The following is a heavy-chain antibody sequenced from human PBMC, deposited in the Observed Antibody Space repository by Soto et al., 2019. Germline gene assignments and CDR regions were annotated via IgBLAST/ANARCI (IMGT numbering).Heavy chain of an antibody. D-gene: IGHD6-13*01. V-gene: IGHV3-33*01. Sequence: QVQLVESGGGVVQPGRSLRLSCAASGFTFSSYGMHWVRQAPGKGLEWVAVIWYDGRNEYYADSVKGRFTISRDNSKNALYLQMNSLRAEDTAVYYCARWGIAAGDYWGQGTLVTVSS. CDR3: ARWGIAAGDY. CDR2: IWYDGRNE. J-gene: IGHJ4*02. CDR1: GFTFSSYG.